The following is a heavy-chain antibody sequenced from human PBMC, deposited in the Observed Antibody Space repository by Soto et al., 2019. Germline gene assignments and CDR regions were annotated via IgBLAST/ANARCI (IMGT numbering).Heavy chain of an antibody. CDR3: AREAPKYYDFWSGYPPIQCGMDV. Sequence: GASVKVSCKASGGTFSSYAISWVRQAPGQGLEWMGGIIPIFGTANYAQKFQGRVTITADESTSTAYMELSSLRSEDTAVYYCAREAPKYYDFWSGYPPIQCGMDVWGQMTTVTV. D-gene: IGHD3-3*01. CDR1: GGTFSSYA. J-gene: IGHJ6*02. V-gene: IGHV1-69*13. CDR2: IIPIFGTA.